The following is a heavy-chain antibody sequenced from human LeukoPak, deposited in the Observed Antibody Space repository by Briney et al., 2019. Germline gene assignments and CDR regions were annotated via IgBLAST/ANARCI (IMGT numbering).Heavy chain of an antibody. CDR2: ISAYNGNT. Sequence: GASVKVSCKASGYTFTSYGISWVRQAPGQGLEWMGWISAYNGNTNYAQKLQGRVTITADKSTSTAYMELSSLRSEDTAVYYCARVPYYYDSSGPLPEGELLGNWFDPWGQGTLVTVSS. CDR3: ARVPYYYDSSGPLPEGELLGNWFDP. D-gene: IGHD3-22*01. CDR1: GYTFTSYG. V-gene: IGHV1-18*01. J-gene: IGHJ5*02.